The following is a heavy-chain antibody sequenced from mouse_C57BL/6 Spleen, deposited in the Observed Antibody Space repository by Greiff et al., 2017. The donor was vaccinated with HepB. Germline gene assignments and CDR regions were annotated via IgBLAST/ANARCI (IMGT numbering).Heavy chain of an antibody. CDR1: GYTFTDYY. J-gene: IGHJ2*01. CDR3: ARWDHLYYLDY. CDR2: INPNNGGT. V-gene: IGHV1-26*01. D-gene: IGHD4-1*01. Sequence: EVQLQQSGPELVKPGASVKISCKASGYTFTDYYMNWVKQSHGKSLEWIGDINPNNGGTSYNQKFKGKATLTVDKSSSTAYMELRSLTSEDSAVYYCARWDHLYYLDYWGQGTTLTVSS.